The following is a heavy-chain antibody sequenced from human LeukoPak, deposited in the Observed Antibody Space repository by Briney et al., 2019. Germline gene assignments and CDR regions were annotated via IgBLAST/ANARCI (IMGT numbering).Heavy chain of an antibody. Sequence: SETLSLTCTVSGGSISSGGYPWGWIRQPPGKGLGWVGYIYHSGSTYYNPSLKSRVTISVDRSKNQFPLKLSSVTAADTAVYYCARSSYSSSSVLFDYWGQGTLVTVSS. D-gene: IGHD6-6*01. J-gene: IGHJ4*02. V-gene: IGHV4-30-2*01. CDR2: IYHSGST. CDR3: ARSSYSSSSVLFDY. CDR1: GGSISSGGYP.